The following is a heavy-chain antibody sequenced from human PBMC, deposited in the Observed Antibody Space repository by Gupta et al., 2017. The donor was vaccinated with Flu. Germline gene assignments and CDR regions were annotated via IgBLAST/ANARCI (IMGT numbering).Heavy chain of an antibody. Sequence: QVQLVQSGAEVKKPGASVKISCTASGDTFNSPDINWVRQASGQGLEWMGWMNPNRGNTVYAQKFQGRVVMTMRHSLSTAFLDLSSLTSEDTAIYYCARVLGESRSSLKALDIWGQGTQVTVSS. J-gene: IGHJ3*02. D-gene: IGHD3-16*01. CDR3: ARVLGESRSSLKALDI. V-gene: IGHV1-8*01. CDR1: GDTFNSPD. CDR2: MNPNRGNT.